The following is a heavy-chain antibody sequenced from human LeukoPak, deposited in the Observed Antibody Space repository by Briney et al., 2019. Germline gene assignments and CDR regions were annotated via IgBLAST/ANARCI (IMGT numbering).Heavy chain of an antibody. CDR3: ARRRIVVARYFDY. V-gene: IGHV3-30*02. CDR1: GFTFSSHD. J-gene: IGHJ4*02. Sequence: GGSLRLSCAASGFTFSSHDMHWVRQAPGKGLEWVTFIKYDGSKKYYADSVKGRFTISRDNSKNTLYLQMNSLRAEDTAVYYCARRRIVVARYFDYWGQGTLVTVSS. CDR2: IKYDGSKK. D-gene: IGHD3-22*01.